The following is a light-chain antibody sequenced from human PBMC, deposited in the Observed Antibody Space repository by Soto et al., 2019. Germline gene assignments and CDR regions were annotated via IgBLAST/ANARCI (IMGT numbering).Light chain of an antibody. CDR1: QSVGSD. V-gene: IGKV3D-15*01. CDR3: QQYAESPIT. J-gene: IGKJ5*01. CDR2: AAS. Sequence: EIVMTQSPATLSVSPGERATLSCRASQSVGSDLAWYQQKPGQAPRLLIYAASARATGIPDRFSGRGSGTDFTLTISRLEPEDVAVFYCQQYAESPITFGQGTRLEIK.